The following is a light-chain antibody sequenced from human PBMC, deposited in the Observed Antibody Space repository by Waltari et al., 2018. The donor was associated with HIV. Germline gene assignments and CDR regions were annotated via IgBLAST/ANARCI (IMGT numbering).Light chain of an antibody. V-gene: IGLV1-40*01. CDR2: PNN. CDR1: RSNIRAGFD. Sequence: QSVLTPPPSVSGAPGQRVTISCTGSRSNIRAGFDVHWYQQPPGTAPKLLIYPNNNRPSGVPDRFSGSKSGTSASLAITGLQAEDEADYYCQSYDSSLRGYAFGTGTKVSVL. J-gene: IGLJ1*01. CDR3: QSYDSSLRGYA.